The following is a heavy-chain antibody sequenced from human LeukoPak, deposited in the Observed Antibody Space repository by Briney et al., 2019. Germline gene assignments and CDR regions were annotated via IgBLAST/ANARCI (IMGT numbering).Heavy chain of an antibody. D-gene: IGHD4-11*01. CDR3: ARERLFYYSNYLFDY. CDR1: GGSISSYY. CDR2: IYTSGST. V-gene: IGHV4-4*07. Sequence: KPSETLSLTCTVSGGSISSYYWSWIRQPAGKGLEWIGRIYTSGSTNYNPSLKSRVTMSVDTSENQFSLKLSSVTAADTAVYYCARERLFYYSNYLFDYWGQGTLVTVSS. J-gene: IGHJ4*02.